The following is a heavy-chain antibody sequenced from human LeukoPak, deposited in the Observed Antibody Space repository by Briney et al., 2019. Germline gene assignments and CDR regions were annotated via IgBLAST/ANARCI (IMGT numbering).Heavy chain of an antibody. J-gene: IGHJ3*02. CDR2: IIPIFGTA. V-gene: IGHV1-69*06. CDR3: ARAAWYCSSTSCEGAFDI. Sequence: SVKVSCKASGGTFSSYAISWVRQAPGQGLEWMGGIIPIFGTANYAQKFQGRVTITADKSTSTAYMELSSLRSEDTAVYYCARAAWYCSSTSCEGAFDIWGQGTMVTVSS. CDR1: GGTFSSYA. D-gene: IGHD2-2*01.